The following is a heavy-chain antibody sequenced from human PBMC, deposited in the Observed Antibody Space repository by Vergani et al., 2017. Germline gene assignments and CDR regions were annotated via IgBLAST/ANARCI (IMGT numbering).Heavy chain of an antibody. D-gene: IGHD3-3*01. CDR2: IYYSGST. CDR3: AREPYYDFWSGGGAHAFDI. Sequence: QVQLQESGPGLVKPSQTLSLTCTVSGGSISSGGYYWSWIRQHPGKGLEWIGYIYYSGSTYYNPSLQSRVTISVDTSKNQFSLKRSSVTAADTAVYYCAREPYYDFWSGGGAHAFDIWGQGTMVTVSS. CDR1: GGSISSGGYY. V-gene: IGHV4-31*03. J-gene: IGHJ3*02.